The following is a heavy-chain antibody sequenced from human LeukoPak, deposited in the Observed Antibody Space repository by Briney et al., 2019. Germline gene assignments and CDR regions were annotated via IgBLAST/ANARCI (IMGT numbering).Heavy chain of an antibody. CDR3: AKSAKGTTVTTSDY. V-gene: IGHV3-23*01. Sequence: GGSLRLSCAASGFTFSGYAMSWVRQAPGKGLEWVSAISGSGGSTYYADSVKGRFTISRDNSKNTLYLQMNSLRAEDTAVYYCAKSAKGTTVTTSDYWGQGTLVTVSS. CDR1: GFTFSGYA. D-gene: IGHD4-17*01. J-gene: IGHJ4*02. CDR2: ISGSGGST.